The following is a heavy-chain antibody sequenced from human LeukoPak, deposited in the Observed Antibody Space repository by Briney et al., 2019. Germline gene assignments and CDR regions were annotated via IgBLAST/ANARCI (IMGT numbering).Heavy chain of an antibody. CDR3: APSVLSDEWLLILAY. V-gene: IGHV1-24*01. CDR2: FDPEDGET. CDR1: GYTLTELS. Sequence: ASVKVSCKVSGYTLTELSMHWVRQAPGKGLEWMGGFDPEDGETIYAQKFQGRVTMTEDTSTDTAYMELSSLRSEDTAVYYCAPSVLSDEWLLILAYWGQGTLVTVSS. D-gene: IGHD3-3*01. J-gene: IGHJ4*02.